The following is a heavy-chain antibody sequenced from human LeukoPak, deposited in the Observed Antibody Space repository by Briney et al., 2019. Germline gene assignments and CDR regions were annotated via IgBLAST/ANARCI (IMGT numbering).Heavy chain of an antibody. D-gene: IGHD2-15*01. Sequence: PSETLSLTYAVYGGSFSGYYWSWIRQPPGKGLEWIGEINHSGSTNYNPSLKSRVTISVDTSKNQFSLKLSSVAAADTAVYYCARLVVVAATRFAPRDSDYWGQGTLVTVSS. V-gene: IGHV4-34*01. CDR2: INHSGST. CDR1: GGSFSGYY. CDR3: ARLVVVAATRFAPRDSDY. J-gene: IGHJ4*02.